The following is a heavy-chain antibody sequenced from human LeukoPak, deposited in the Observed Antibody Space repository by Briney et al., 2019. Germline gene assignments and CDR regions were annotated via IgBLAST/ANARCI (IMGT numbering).Heavy chain of an antibody. Sequence: LRLSCAASGLTFSSYSMNWVRQPPGKGLEWIGYIYYSGSTYYNPSLKSRVTISVDTSKNQFSLKLSSVTAADTAVYYCARVAYDFWSGSQTVDYWGQGTLVTVSS. D-gene: IGHD3-3*01. V-gene: IGHV4-30-4*08. CDR2: IYYSGST. J-gene: IGHJ4*02. CDR3: ARVAYDFWSGSQTVDY. CDR1: GLTFSSYS.